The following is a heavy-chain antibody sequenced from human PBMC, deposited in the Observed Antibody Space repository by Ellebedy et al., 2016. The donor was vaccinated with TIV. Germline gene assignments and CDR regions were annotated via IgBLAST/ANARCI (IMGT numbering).Heavy chain of an antibody. Sequence: GESLKISCKDSGYSFTSYWIGWVRQMPGKGLEWMGIIYPGDSNSRYSQSFQGQVTISADKSSSTAYLQWSSLKASDTAMYYCARHYGYLAGYFDYWGQGTLVTVSS. CDR2: IYPGDSNS. V-gene: IGHV5-51*01. J-gene: IGHJ4*02. CDR3: ARHYGYLAGYFDY. D-gene: IGHD4-17*01. CDR1: GYSFTSYW.